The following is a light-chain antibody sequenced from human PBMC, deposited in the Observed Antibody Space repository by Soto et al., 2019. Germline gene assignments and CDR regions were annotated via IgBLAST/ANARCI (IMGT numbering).Light chain of an antibody. CDR2: DAS. CDR1: QSVRSH. CDR3: HQYDKWPPIN. V-gene: IGKV3-15*01. J-gene: IGKJ5*01. Sequence: EIVLTQSPGTLSFSPGERATLSCRASQSVRSHLAWYQQKPGQAPRLLIYDASTRATDIPTRFSGSGSGTEFTLTISSLQSEDFAVYYCHQYDKWPPINFGQGTRLE.